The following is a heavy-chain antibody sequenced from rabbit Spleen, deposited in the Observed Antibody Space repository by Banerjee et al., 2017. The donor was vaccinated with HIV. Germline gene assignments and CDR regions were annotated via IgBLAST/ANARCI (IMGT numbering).Heavy chain of an antibody. CDR3: ARMAYGGGNGYYLSV. J-gene: IGHJ4*01. Sequence: QEQLEESGGGLVKPGASLTLTCTASGFDFSSNYYMCWVRQAPGKGLEWIACIYTGSSGGTYYADWAKGRFTISKTSSTSVTLQMTSLTAAHTATYFCARMAYGGGNGYYLSVWGPGTLVTVS. V-gene: IGHV1S45*01. CDR2: IYTGSSGGT. D-gene: IGHD1-1*01. CDR1: GFDFSSNYY.